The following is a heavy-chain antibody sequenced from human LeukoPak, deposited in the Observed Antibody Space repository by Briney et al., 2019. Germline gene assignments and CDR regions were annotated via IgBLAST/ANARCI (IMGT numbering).Heavy chain of an antibody. CDR3: AGQGIFGVVTLYYYMDV. Sequence: GASVKVSCKASGGTFSSYAISWVRQAPGQGLEWMGGIIPIFGTANYAQKFQGRVTITADKSTSTAYMELSSLRSEDTAVYYCAGQGIFGVVTLYYYMDVWGKGTTVTISS. CDR1: GGTFSSYA. D-gene: IGHD3-3*01. CDR2: IIPIFGTA. V-gene: IGHV1-69*06. J-gene: IGHJ6*03.